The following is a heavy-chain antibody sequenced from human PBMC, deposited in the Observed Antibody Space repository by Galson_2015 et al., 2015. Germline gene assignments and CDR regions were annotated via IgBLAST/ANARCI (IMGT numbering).Heavy chain of an antibody. CDR1: GFTFSSYE. CDR2: ISSSGSTI. V-gene: IGHV3-48*03. D-gene: IGHD3-9*01. J-gene: IGHJ5*02. Sequence: SLRLSCAASGFTFSSYEMNWVRQAPGKGLEWVSYISSSGSTIYYADSVKGRFTISRDNAKNSLYLQMNSLRAEDTAVYYCARDARYDILTGYSYNWFDPWGQGTLVTVSS. CDR3: ARDARYDILTGYSYNWFDP.